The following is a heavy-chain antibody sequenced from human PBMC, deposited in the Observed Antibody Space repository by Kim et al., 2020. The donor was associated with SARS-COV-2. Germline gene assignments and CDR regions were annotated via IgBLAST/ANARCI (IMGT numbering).Heavy chain of an antibody. D-gene: IGHD2-8*01. CDR2: IGTAGDT. J-gene: IGHJ3*02. CDR1: GFTFSSYD. Sequence: GGSLRLSCAASGFTFSSYDMHWVRQATGKGLEWVSAIGTAGDTYYPGSVKGQFTISRENAKNSLYLQMNSLRAGDTAVYYCSRGSRSGDCTNGVCYIDAFEIWGDGTMVTVSS. V-gene: IGHV3-13*01. CDR3: SRGSRSGDCTNGVCYIDAFEI.